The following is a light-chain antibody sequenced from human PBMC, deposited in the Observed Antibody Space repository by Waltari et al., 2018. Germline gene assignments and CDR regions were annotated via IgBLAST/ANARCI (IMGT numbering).Light chain of an antibody. CDR2: QDD. Sequence: SYELTQPPSVSVSPGQTASITCSGDKLGDKYACWYQQKPGQSPVLLIYQDDKRPSGVPERFSGSSSGNTATLTISGTQAMDEAGYYCQARDSTFWVFGGGTKLTVL. CDR3: QARDSTFWV. V-gene: IGLV3-1*01. J-gene: IGLJ3*02. CDR1: KLGDKY.